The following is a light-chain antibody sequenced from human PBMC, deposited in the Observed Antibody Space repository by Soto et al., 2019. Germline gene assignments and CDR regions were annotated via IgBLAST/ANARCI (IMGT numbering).Light chain of an antibody. Sequence: EIVMTQSPATLSVSPGERATLSCRASQSVTSNLAWYQQKPGQAPRLLIYGASTSATGIPARFSGSGSGTEFTLTISSLQSEDFAVYYGQQYNNWPPMYTFGQGTKLEIK. CDR3: QQYNNWPPMYT. V-gene: IGKV3-15*01. J-gene: IGKJ2*01. CDR1: QSVTSN. CDR2: GAS.